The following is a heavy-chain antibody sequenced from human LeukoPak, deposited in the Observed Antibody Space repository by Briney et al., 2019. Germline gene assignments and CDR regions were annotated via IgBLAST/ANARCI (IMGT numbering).Heavy chain of an antibody. CDR1: GFTFSSYA. Sequence: GGSLRLSCAASGFTFSSYAMGWVRQAPGKGLEWVSSITADGYSTYSADSVKGRITISRDNSKHTLYLQMNSLRAEDTAVYYCAKSGSTSVWPFDSWGQGTLVTVSS. CDR2: ITADGYST. J-gene: IGHJ4*02. V-gene: IGHV3-23*01. D-gene: IGHD6-19*01. CDR3: AKSGSTSVWPFDS.